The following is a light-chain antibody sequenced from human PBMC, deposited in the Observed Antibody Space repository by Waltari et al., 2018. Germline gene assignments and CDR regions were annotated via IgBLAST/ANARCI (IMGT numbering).Light chain of an antibody. V-gene: IGLV2-14*01. Sequence: QSALTQPASVSGSPGQSVTIFCAGTRNDVGGYNSVSWYQAHPGQAPRVIIYDVSDRPSGVSDRFSGSKSGNTASLTISGLQAEDEADYYCSSQSSNDVVLFGGGTKLTVL. CDR2: DVS. J-gene: IGLJ2*01. CDR1: RNDVGGYNS. CDR3: SSQSSNDVVL.